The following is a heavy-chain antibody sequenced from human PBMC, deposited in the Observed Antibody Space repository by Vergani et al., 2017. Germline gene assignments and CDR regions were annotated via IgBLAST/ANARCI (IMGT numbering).Heavy chain of an antibody. V-gene: IGHV3-73*01. J-gene: IGHJ5*02. D-gene: IGHD2-2*02. CDR1: GFVFSESP. CDR2: IRRRSEHYAT. CDR3: AREAVLGYCSSTSCYRENWFDP. Sequence: EVQLMESGGGWAQPGGSLRLSCAASGFVFSESPIHWVRQVPGKGLEWLGHIRRRSEHYATAYGPSLIGRATISRDDSTNTAYLQLSSLGTDDTAVYYCAREAVLGYCSSTSCYRENWFDPWGQGTLVTVSS.